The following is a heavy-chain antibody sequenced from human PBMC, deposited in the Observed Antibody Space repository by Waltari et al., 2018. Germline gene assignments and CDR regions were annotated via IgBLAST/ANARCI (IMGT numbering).Heavy chain of an antibody. J-gene: IGHJ4*02. V-gene: IGHV3-74*01. Sequence: EVQLVESGGGLVQPGGSLRLSCAASGFTFISYWMHWVRQAPGKGLVWVSRMNSDGSSTSYAESVKGRFTSSRDNAKNTLYLQMNSLRAEDTAVYYCATPILYWGGSLDYWGQGTLVTVSS. D-gene: IGHD2-8*02. CDR3: ATPILYWGGSLDY. CDR1: GFTFISYW. CDR2: MNSDGSST.